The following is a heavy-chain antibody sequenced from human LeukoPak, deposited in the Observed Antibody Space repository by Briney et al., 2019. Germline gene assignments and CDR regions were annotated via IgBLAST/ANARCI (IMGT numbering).Heavy chain of an antibody. J-gene: IGHJ4*02. CDR1: GGSISSSNW. V-gene: IGHV4-4*02. Sequence: SETLSLTCAVSGGSISSSNWWSWVRQPPGKGLEWIGEIYHSGSTNYNPSLKSRVTISVDKSKNQFSLKLSSVTAADTAVYYCARAPITMVRGVSSFDYWGQGTLVTVSS. D-gene: IGHD3-10*01. CDR2: IYHSGST. CDR3: ARAPITMVRGVSSFDY.